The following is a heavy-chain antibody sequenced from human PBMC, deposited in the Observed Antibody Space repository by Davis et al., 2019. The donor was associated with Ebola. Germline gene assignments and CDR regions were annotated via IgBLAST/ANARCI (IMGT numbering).Heavy chain of an antibody. J-gene: IGHJ4*02. CDR3: TTDSFTHVAWIQLWLLGY. CDR2: IRSKANSYAT. CDR1: GFTFSGSA. D-gene: IGHD5-18*01. V-gene: IGHV3-73*01. Sequence: GGSLRLSCAASGFTFSGSAMHWVRQASGKGLEWVGRIRSKANSYATAYAASVKGRFTISRDDSKNTAYLQMNSLKTEDTAVYYCTTDSFTHVAWIQLWLLGYWGQGTLVTVSS.